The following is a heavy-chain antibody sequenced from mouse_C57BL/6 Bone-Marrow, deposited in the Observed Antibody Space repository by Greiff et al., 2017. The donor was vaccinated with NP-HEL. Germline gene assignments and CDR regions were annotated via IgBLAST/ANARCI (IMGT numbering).Heavy chain of an antibody. CDR2: INPSTGGT. CDR1: GYSFTGYY. CDR3: ARDIDTTVVPMRY. V-gene: IGHV1-42*01. J-gene: IGHJ4*01. Sequence: VQLQQSGPELVKPGASVKISCKASGYSFTGYYMNWVKQSPEKSLEWIGEINPSTGGTTYNQKFKAKATLTVDKSSSTAYMQLKSLTSEDSAVYYCARDIDTTVVPMRYWGQGTSVTVSS. D-gene: IGHD1-1*01.